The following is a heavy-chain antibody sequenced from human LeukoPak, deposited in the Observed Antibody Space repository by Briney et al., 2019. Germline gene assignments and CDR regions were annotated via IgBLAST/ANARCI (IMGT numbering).Heavy chain of an antibody. CDR2: IYYSGST. D-gene: IGHD3-10*01. CDR3: ARHRTGSYYNVPYYMDV. V-gene: IGHV4-39*01. Sequence: SETLSLTCTVSGGSISSYYWGWIRQPPGKGLEWIGSIYYSGSTYYNPSLKSRVTISVDTSKNQFSLKLSSVTAADTAVYYCARHRTGSYYNVPYYMDVWGKGTTVTISS. J-gene: IGHJ6*03. CDR1: GGSISSYY.